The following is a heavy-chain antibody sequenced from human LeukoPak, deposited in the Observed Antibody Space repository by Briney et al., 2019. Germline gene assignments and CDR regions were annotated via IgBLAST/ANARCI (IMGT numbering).Heavy chain of an antibody. CDR3: ARDPYSGNYGNYYYYYMDV. Sequence: PGGSLRLSCAASGFTFSSYEMNWVRQAPGKGLEWVSYISSSGSTIYYADSVKGRFTISRDNAKDSLYLQMKSLGPEDTAVYYCARDPYSGNYGNYYYYYMDVWGKGTTVTISS. D-gene: IGHD1-26*01. J-gene: IGHJ6*03. V-gene: IGHV3-48*03. CDR2: ISSSGSTI. CDR1: GFTFSSYE.